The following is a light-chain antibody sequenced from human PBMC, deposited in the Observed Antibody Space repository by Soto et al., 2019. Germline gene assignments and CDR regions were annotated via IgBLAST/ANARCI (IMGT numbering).Light chain of an antibody. Sequence: QSALTQPASVSGSPGQSITISCTGTSSDVGSYNIVSWYQQHPGKAPKLMIYEGSKRPSGVSNRFSGSKSGNTASLTISGIQADEEAEYCCCSYAGISVAFGGGTKLTVL. CDR2: EGS. CDR1: SSDVGSYNI. CDR3: CSYAGISVA. V-gene: IGLV2-23*01. J-gene: IGLJ2*01.